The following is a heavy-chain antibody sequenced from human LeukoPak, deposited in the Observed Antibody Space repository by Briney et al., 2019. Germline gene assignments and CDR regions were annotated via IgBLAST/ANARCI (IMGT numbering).Heavy chain of an antibody. V-gene: IGHV1-2*02. J-gene: IGHJ6*04. CDR1: GYSVTAYY. Sequence: ASVQVSCKASGYSVTAYYVHWLRQAPGQGLEWMGWISPQNGDTNYAQKFQGRVTMTNDTSVGTVYMELNRLRSDDTAVYYCATDAGVHAEARYGMAVWGKGAPVIVYS. CDR3: ATDAGVHAEARYGMAV. CDR2: ISPQNGDT. D-gene: IGHD1-14*01.